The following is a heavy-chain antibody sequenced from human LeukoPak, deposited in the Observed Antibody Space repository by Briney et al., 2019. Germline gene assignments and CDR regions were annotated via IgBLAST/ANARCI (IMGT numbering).Heavy chain of an antibody. CDR1: GFTFSNYA. Sequence: PGGFLRLSCVVSGFTFSNYAMHWVRQAPGKGLEYVSAISRHGSSTYYANSVKGRFTISRDNSKNTLYLQMGSLRAEDMAVYYCARVGDVDAFDIWGQGTMVTVSS. CDR2: ISRHGSST. J-gene: IGHJ3*02. V-gene: IGHV3-64*01. D-gene: IGHD3-16*01. CDR3: ARVGDVDAFDI.